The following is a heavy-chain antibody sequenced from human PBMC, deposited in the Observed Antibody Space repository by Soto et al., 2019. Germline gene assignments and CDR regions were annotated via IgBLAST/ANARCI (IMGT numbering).Heavy chain of an antibody. Sequence: QVQLVESGGGVVQSERSLRLSCAASGFTFSNYGMYWVRQAPGKGLEWVAVIWYDGSNKYYVDSVKGRFTISRDNSRNTLYLQMNSLRAEDTASYYCARVQGRWYGSGSYQGMDVWGQGTTVTVSS. CDR1: GFTFSNYG. J-gene: IGHJ6*02. V-gene: IGHV3-33*01. D-gene: IGHD3-10*01. CDR2: IWYDGSNK. CDR3: ARVQGRWYGSGSYQGMDV.